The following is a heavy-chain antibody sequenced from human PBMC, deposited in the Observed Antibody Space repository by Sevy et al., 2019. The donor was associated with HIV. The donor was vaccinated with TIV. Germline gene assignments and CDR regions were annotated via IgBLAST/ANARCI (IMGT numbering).Heavy chain of an antibody. CDR3: ARLKSACSGGSCYSGWFDP. CDR2: IYYSGST. CDR1: GGSISSSSYY. D-gene: IGHD2-15*01. J-gene: IGHJ5*02. Sequence: SETLSLTCTVSGGSISSSSYYWGWIRQPPGEGLEWIGSIYYSGSTYYNPSLKSRVTISVDTSKNQFSLKLSSVTAADTAVYYCARLKSACSGGSCYSGWFDPWGQGTLVTVSS. V-gene: IGHV4-39*01.